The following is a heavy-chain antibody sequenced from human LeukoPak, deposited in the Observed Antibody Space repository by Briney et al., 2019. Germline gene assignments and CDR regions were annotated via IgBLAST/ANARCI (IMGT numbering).Heavy chain of an antibody. V-gene: IGHV3-64*01. CDR1: GFTFSSYA. CDR2: ISSNGGST. J-gene: IGHJ4*02. CDR3: AKDPTAAAARTTGAD. D-gene: IGHD6-13*01. Sequence: QTGGSLRLSCAASGFTFSSYAMHWVRQAPGKGLEYVSAISSNGGSTYYANSVKGRFTISRDNSKNTLYLQMNSLRAEDTAVYYCAKDPTAAAARTTGADWGQGTLVTVSS.